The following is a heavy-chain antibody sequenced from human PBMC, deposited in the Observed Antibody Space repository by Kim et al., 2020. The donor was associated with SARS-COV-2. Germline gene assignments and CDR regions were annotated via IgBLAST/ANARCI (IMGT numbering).Heavy chain of an antibody. CDR1: DGSVIGYY. CDR2: VSYSGAS. Sequence: SETLSLTCTVSDGSVIGYYWSWIRQPPGKAMEWIGHVSYSGASNYDPSLKSRVTISVDTSKNQFSLKLTSVTTADTAIYYCARSAYFSPPDSWGQGVLVT. J-gene: IGHJ5*01. D-gene: IGHD2-21*01. CDR3: ARSAYFSPPDS. V-gene: IGHV4-59*02.